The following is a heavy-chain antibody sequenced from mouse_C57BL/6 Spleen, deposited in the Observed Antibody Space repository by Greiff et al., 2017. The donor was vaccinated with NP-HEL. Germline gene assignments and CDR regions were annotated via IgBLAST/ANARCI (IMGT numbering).Heavy chain of an antibody. CDR3: ARPHYGNYFYYAMDY. CDR1: EYEFPSHD. CDR2: INSDGGST. Sequence: EVQLVESGGGLVQPGESLKLSCESNEYEFPSHDMSWVRKTPEKRLELVAAINSDGGSTYYPDTMERRFIISRDNTKKTLYLQMSSLRSEDTALYYCARPHYGNYFYYAMDYWGQGTSVTVSS. D-gene: IGHD2-1*01. J-gene: IGHJ4*01. V-gene: IGHV5-2*01.